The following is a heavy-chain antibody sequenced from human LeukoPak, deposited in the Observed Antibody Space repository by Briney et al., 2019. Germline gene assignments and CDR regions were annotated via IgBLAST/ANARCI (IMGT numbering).Heavy chain of an antibody. CDR2: IYYSGST. CDR3: ARGSPYDYIWGSYRPHFFDY. J-gene: IGHJ4*02. V-gene: IGHV4-31*03. CDR1: GGSINSGGYY. Sequence: PSETLSLTCTVSGGSINSGGYYWSWIRQHPGKGLEWIGYIYYSGSTYYNPSLKSRVTISVDTSKNQFSLKLSSVTAADTAVYYCARGSPYDYIWGSYRPHFFDYWGQGTLVTVSS. D-gene: IGHD3-16*02.